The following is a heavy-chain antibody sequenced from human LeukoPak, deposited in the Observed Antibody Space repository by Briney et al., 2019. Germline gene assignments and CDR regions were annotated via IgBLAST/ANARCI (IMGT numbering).Heavy chain of an antibody. CDR1: GYTFSGYY. J-gene: IGHJ6*02. Sequence: ASVKVSCKASGYTFSGYYIFWVRRAPGQGLEWMGWINPNSGGTNYAPEFQGRLTMTRDTSITTAYMELRSLRSDDTAVYYCARDDFWSGYPTDPGMAPSMKNYYYGMDVWGQGTTVTVSS. CDR3: ARDDFWSGYPTDPGMAPSMKNYYYGMDV. CDR2: INPNSGGT. D-gene: IGHD3-3*01. V-gene: IGHV1-2*02.